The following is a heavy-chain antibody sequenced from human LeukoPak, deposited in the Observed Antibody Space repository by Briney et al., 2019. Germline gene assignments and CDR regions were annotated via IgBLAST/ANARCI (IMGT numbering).Heavy chain of an antibody. V-gene: IGHV4-39*01. J-gene: IGHJ5*02. CDR1: GGYISGFS. Sequence: SETLSLTCTLSGGYISGFSWAWVRQSPGKDLEWIATLHSNGNTYSTPSRKSRVTMSVDTSKNQFSLSLRSVTATDTAVYYCARNPTGYPNWFDAWGQGSLVTVSS. D-gene: IGHD6-25*01. CDR3: ARNPTGYPNWFDA. CDR2: LHSNGNT.